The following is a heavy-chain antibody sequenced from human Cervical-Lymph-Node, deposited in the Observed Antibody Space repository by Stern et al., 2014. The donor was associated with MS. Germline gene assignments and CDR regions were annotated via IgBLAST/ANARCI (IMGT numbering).Heavy chain of an antibody. Sequence: VQLVESGPGLVKPSETLSLTCTVSGGSISSYYWSWIPQPPGKALECIGYIYYSGSTNYNPSLKSRVTIAVDTSKNQFSLKLSSVTAADTAVYYCARVGGQWLSLIDPWGQGTLVTVSS. V-gene: IGHV4-59*01. CDR3: ARVGGQWLSLIDP. J-gene: IGHJ5*02. D-gene: IGHD6-19*01. CDR2: IYYSGST. CDR1: GGSISSYY.